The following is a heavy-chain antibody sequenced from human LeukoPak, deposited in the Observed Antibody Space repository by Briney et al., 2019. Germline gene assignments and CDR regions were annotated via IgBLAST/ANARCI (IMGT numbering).Heavy chain of an antibody. Sequence: PSETLSLTCTVSGGSISSYYWSWIRQPPGKGLEWTGYIYYSGSTNYNPSLKSRVTISVDTSKNQFSLKLSSVTAADTAVYYCASDVLSGFDYWGQGTLVTVSS. CDR3: ASDVLSGFDY. V-gene: IGHV4-59*01. CDR1: GGSISSYY. CDR2: IYYSGST. D-gene: IGHD3-16*01. J-gene: IGHJ4*02.